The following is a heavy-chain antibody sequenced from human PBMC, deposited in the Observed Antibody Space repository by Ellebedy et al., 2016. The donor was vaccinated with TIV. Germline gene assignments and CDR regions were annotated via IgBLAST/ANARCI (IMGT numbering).Heavy chain of an antibody. CDR2: IWYDGSSK. D-gene: IGHD3-16*01. CDR1: GFTFSRYG. Sequence: GESLKISCAASGFTFSRYGMHWVRQAPGKGLEWVAVIWYDGSSKYYADSVKGRFTTSRDISKNTLYLQMNSLRVEDTAVYYCTRGPTHGGFDYWGQGTLVTVSS. V-gene: IGHV3-33*01. CDR3: TRGPTHGGFDY. J-gene: IGHJ4*02.